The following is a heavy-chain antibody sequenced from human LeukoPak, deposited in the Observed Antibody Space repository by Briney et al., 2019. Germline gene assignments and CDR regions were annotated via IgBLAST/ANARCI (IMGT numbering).Heavy chain of an antibody. CDR1: GGSINSGGYY. Sequence: SQTLSLTCTVSGGSINSGGYYWSWIRQHPGKGLEWIGYIYYSGSTYYNPSLKSRVTISVDTSKNQFSLKLSSVTAADTAVYYCAKTYYDILTGYRPFDYWGQGTLVTVSS. CDR2: IYYSGST. J-gene: IGHJ4*02. V-gene: IGHV4-31*03. CDR3: AKTYYDILTGYRPFDY. D-gene: IGHD3-9*01.